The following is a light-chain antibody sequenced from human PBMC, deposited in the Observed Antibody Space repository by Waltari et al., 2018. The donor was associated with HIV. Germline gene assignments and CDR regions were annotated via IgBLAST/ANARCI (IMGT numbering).Light chain of an antibody. V-gene: IGLV3-1*01. J-gene: IGLJ2*01. CDR1: KLGQKF. CDR2: QDT. CDR3: QAWDNTVV. Sequence: SVSPGQTVTISCSGDKLGQKFVSWYLQKAGQSPVLVIYQDTQRPSGIPDRFSASNSGGTANLTISGTQAADEGDYFCQAWDNTVVFGGGTKLTVL.